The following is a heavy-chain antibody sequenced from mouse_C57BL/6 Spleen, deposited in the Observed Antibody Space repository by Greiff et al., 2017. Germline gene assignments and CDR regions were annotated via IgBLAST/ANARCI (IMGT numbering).Heavy chain of an antibody. Sequence: EVQGVESGGGLVQPGGSLKLSCAASGFTFSDYYMYWVRQTPEKRLEWVAYISNGGGSTYYPDTVKGRFTISRDNAKNTLYLQMSRLKSEDTAMYYCARGKYFDYWGQGTTLTVSS. J-gene: IGHJ2*01. CDR1: GFTFSDYY. CDR3: ARGKYFDY. V-gene: IGHV5-12*01. CDR2: ISNGGGST.